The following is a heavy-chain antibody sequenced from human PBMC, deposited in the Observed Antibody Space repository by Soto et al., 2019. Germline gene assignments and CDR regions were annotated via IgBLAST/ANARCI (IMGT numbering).Heavy chain of an antibody. Sequence: EVQLLESGGGLVQPGGSLRLSCAASGFTFSSYAMSWVRQAPGKGLEWVSAISGSGGSTYYADSVKGRFTISRDNSKNTLYMQMNSLRAEDTAVYYCAKVVTAYTYYYGMDVWGQGTTVTVSS. CDR2: ISGSGGST. CDR3: AKVVTAYTYYYGMDV. V-gene: IGHV3-23*01. CDR1: GFTFSSYA. D-gene: IGHD5-18*01. J-gene: IGHJ6*02.